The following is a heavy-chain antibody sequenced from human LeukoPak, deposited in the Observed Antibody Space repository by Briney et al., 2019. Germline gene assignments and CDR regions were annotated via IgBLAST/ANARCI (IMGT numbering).Heavy chain of an antibody. Sequence: ASVKVSCKASGYAFTTYGMNWVRLGPGQGLEWMGWINTNTGNPTYAQDFTGRFVFTLDTSVSTAYLQISSLKAEDTAVYYCATALIAIKTAFEAWGQGTLVTVSS. CDR3: ATALIAIKTAFEA. CDR2: INTNTGNP. V-gene: IGHV7-4-1*02. J-gene: IGHJ5*02. D-gene: IGHD2-21*01. CDR1: GYAFTTYG.